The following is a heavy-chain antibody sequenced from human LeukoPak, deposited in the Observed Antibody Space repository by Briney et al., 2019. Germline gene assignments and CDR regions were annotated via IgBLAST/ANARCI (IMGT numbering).Heavy chain of an antibody. Sequence: PGVSLRLSCAASGFTFSSYGMHWVRQAPGKGLEWVAFIRYDGSNKYYADSVKGRFTISRDNSKNTLYPQMNSLRAEDTAVYYCAKELRWFGEDLEEYWGQGTLVTVSS. CDR3: AKELRWFGEDLEEY. CDR1: GFTFSSYG. J-gene: IGHJ4*02. D-gene: IGHD3-10*01. V-gene: IGHV3-30*02. CDR2: IRYDGSNK.